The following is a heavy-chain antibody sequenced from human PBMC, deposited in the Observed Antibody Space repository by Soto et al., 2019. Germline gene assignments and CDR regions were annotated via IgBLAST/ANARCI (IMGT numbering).Heavy chain of an antibody. D-gene: IGHD2-15*01. J-gene: IGHJ4*02. Sequence: LEWVSTISASGHSAYSADSVKGRLIISRDNSKNTLYLQMNSLRAEDTAVYYCARSALLWWALDSWGQGTLVTVSS. CDR2: ISASGHSA. CDR3: ARSALLWWALDS. V-gene: IGHV3-23*01.